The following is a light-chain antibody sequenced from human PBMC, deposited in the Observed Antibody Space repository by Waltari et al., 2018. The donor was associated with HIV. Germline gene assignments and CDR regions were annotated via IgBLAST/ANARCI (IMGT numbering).Light chain of an antibody. CDR2: GAS. CDR3: QQYGLSPLT. V-gene: IGKV3-20*01. Sequence: EIVLTQSPGTLSLSPGERATLSCRASQSISSSDLAWYQQKPGQAPRLLIYGASSGATGIPDRFSGSGSGTDFTLTISRLEPEDFAVYYCQQYGLSPLTFGGGTKVEIK. CDR1: QSISSSD. J-gene: IGKJ4*01.